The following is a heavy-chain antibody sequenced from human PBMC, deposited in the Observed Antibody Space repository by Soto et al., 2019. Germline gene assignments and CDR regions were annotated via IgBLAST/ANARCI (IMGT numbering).Heavy chain of an antibody. CDR3: ARDVGIAVAGPGGY. CDR1: GYTFTSYG. CDR2: ISAYNGNT. Sequence: GASVKVSCKASGYTFTSYGISWVRQAPGQGLEWMGWISAYNGNTNYAQKLQGRVTMTTDTSTSTAYMELRSLRSDDTAVYYCARDVGIAVAGPGGYWGQGTLVTVSS. D-gene: IGHD6-19*01. J-gene: IGHJ4*02. V-gene: IGHV1-18*01.